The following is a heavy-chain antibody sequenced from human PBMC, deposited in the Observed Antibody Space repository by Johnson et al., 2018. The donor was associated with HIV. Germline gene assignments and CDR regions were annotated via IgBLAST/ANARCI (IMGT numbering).Heavy chain of an antibody. CDR3: ARVSTTGTTGGAFDI. J-gene: IGHJ3*02. D-gene: IGHD4-17*01. CDR1: GFTFSSYA. V-gene: IGHV3-20*04. Sequence: VQLVESGGGLVQPGGSLRLSCAASGFTFSSYAMSWVRQAPGKGLEWVSGINWNGGSTGYADSVKGRFTISGDNAKNSLYLQMNSLRAEDTALYYCARVSTTGTTGGAFDIWGQGKMVTVSS. CDR2: INWNGGST.